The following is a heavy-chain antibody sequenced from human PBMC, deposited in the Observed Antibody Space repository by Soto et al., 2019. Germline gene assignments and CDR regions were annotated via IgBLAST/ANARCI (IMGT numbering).Heavy chain of an antibody. CDR1: GGSLRTYY. J-gene: IGHJ1*01. V-gene: IGHV4-34*01. CDR3: ARDFQY. CDR2: VTHSGSI. Sequence: QVQLQQWGTGLLKPSETLSLTCAVYGGSLRTYYWSWIRQPPGMGLEWIGEVTHSGSINYNPSLTCRVTISADTSKNQVSLSLRSVTAADTAVYYCARDFQYWGQGSLVIVSS.